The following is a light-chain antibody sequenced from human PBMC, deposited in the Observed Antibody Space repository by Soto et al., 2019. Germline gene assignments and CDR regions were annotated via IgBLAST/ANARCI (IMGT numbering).Light chain of an antibody. Sequence: QSPGTLSLSPGERATLSCKASQSVSSSYLAWYQQKPGQAPRLLIYGASSRATGIPDRFSGSGSGTDFTLTISRLEPEDFAVYYCQQYGGSPLTFGGGTKVDIK. V-gene: IGKV3-20*01. J-gene: IGKJ4*01. CDR3: QQYGGSPLT. CDR1: QSVSSSY. CDR2: GAS.